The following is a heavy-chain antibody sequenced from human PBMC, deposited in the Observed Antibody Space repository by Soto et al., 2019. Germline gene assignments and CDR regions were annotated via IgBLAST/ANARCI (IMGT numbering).Heavy chain of an antibody. D-gene: IGHD2-2*01. CDR1: GGSFSGYY. V-gene: IGHV4-34*01. J-gene: IGHJ6*02. CDR2: INHSGST. CDR3: ARAVVVVPAATYYYYGMDV. Sequence: SETLSLTCAVYGGSFSGYYWSWIRQPPGKGLEWIGEINHSGSTNYNPSLKSRVTISADTSKNQFSLKLSSVTAADTAVYCCARAVVVVPAATYYYYGMDVWGQGTTVTVSS.